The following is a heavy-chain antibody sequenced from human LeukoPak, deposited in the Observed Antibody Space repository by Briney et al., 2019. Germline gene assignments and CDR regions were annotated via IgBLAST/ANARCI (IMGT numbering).Heavy chain of an antibody. J-gene: IGHJ4*02. CDR2: INPNSGGT. Sequence: ASVKVSCKASGYTFTGYYMHWVRQAPGQGLEWMGWINPNSGGTNYAQKFQGRVTMTRDTSISTAYMELSSLRSEDTAVYYCARGRAARYYYDSSGQSDYWGQGTLVTVSS. V-gene: IGHV1-2*02. CDR1: GYTFTGYY. CDR3: ARGRAARYYYDSSGQSDY. D-gene: IGHD3-22*01.